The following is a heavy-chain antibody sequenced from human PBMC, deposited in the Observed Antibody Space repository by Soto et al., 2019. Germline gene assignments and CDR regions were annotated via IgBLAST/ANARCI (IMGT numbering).Heavy chain of an antibody. CDR2: ISYDGTNE. Sequence: QVQLVESGGGVVQPGRSLRLSCAASGFTFSSYGMHWVRQAPGKALEWVAVISYDGTNEYYADSVKGRFTISRDDSKNTLYLQMVSLRAEDTAVYHCAKDLGRRLVWDYGMDGWGQGTTVTVSS. J-gene: IGHJ6*02. CDR1: GFTFSSYG. CDR3: AKDLGRRLVWDYGMDG. D-gene: IGHD2-15*01. V-gene: IGHV3-30*18.